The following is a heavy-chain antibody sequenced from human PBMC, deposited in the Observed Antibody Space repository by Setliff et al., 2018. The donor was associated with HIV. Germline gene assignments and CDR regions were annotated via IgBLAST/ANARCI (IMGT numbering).Heavy chain of an antibody. CDR2: IYYSGST. Sequence: PSETLSLTCAVSGGSISSHYWSWIRQPPGKGLEWIGSIYYSGSTNYNPSLKSRVTISVDTSNNRFSLKLSSVTALDTAVYYCNTVDDPILTGHWGQGTLVTVSS. CDR1: GGSISSHY. CDR3: NTVDDPILTGH. J-gene: IGHJ4*02. V-gene: IGHV4-59*11. D-gene: IGHD3-9*01.